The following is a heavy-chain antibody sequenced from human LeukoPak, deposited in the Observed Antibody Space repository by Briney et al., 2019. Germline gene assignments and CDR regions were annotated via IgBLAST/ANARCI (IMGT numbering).Heavy chain of an antibody. Sequence: SGGSLRLSCAASGFTVSSNYMSWVRQAPGKGLEWVSVIYSGGSTYYADSVKGRFTISRDNSKNTLYLQMNSLRAEDTAVYYCARTPTDYGEDYWGQGTLVTVSS. CDR3: ARTPTDYGEDY. D-gene: IGHD4-17*01. J-gene: IGHJ4*02. CDR1: GFTVSSNY. V-gene: IGHV3-53*01. CDR2: IYSGGST.